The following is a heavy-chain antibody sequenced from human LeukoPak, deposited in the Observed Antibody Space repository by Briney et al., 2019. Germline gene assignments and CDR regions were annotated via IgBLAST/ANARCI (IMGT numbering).Heavy chain of an antibody. CDR3: ARVSLYIGYDLFDY. J-gene: IGHJ4*02. CDR2: IYASGIT. CDR1: GGSISSYY. Sequence: SETLSLTCSVSGGSISSYYWSWIRQPAGRGLEWIGRIYASGITSYNPSLNSRVTMSVDTSKKQFSLKLSSVTAADTAVYYCARVSLYIGYDLFDYWGQGTLSPSPQ. D-gene: IGHD5-12*01. V-gene: IGHV4-4*07.